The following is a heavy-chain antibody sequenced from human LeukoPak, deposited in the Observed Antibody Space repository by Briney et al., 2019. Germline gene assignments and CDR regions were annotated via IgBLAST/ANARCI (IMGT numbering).Heavy chain of an antibody. CDR1: EFSFSTSW. J-gene: IGHJ4*02. CDR2: IKADGSDT. Sequence: PGGSLRLSCAASEFSFSTSWMSWVRQAPGKGLEWVANIKADGSDTYYGDSVKGRFIISRDNAKSSLYLQMNRLRAEDSAVYFCARDQGSGWWSFDYWGRGTLVTVSS. CDR3: ARDQGSGWWSFDY. V-gene: IGHV3-7*03. D-gene: IGHD6-19*01.